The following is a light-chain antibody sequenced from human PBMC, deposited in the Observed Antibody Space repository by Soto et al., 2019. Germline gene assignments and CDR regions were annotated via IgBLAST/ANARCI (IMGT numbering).Light chain of an antibody. CDR1: QSVRTY. CDR2: DAS. V-gene: IGKV3-20*01. J-gene: IGKJ5*01. Sequence: EIVLTQSPVTLSLSPGERATLSCRASQSVRTYLAWYQVKPGQAPRLLIYDASRRASGVPARFSGTGSETDFTLTINRLEPEDFAVYYCQQYENSPITFGQGTRLEI. CDR3: QQYENSPIT.